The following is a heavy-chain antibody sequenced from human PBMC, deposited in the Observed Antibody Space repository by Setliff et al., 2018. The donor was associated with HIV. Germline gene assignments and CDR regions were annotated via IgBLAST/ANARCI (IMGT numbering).Heavy chain of an antibody. V-gene: IGHV1-46*01. CDR2: IFVGDSTT. CDR1: GYAFTSYH. CDR3: ANQHDGGAFDV. D-gene: IGHD1-1*01. J-gene: IGHJ3*01. Sequence: GASVKVSCKTSGYAFTSYHIHWVRQAPGQGLEWMGKIFVGDSTTHYAQKFQGRVTLTSDTSTNTVYMDLNSLKSEDSAVYYCANQHDGGAFDVWGQGTAVTVSS.